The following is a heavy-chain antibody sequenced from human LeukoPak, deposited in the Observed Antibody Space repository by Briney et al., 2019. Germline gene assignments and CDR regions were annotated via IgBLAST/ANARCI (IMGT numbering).Heavy chain of an antibody. Sequence: GGSLRLSCAASGFTFSDYYMSWIRQAPGKGLEWVSYISSSGSTIYYADSVKGRFTISRDNAKNSLYLQMNSLRAVDTAVYYCARSGYPYYYYYMDVWGKGTTVTVSS. V-gene: IGHV3-11*04. CDR1: GFTFSDYY. CDR2: ISSSGSTI. J-gene: IGHJ6*03. D-gene: IGHD3-22*01. CDR3: ARSGYPYYYYYMDV.